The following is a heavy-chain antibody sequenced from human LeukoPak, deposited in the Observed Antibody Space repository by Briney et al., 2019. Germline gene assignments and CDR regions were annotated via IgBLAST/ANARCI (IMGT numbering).Heavy chain of an antibody. CDR1: GGSISSGGYY. Sequence: SETLSLTCTVSGGSISSGGYYWSWIRQPPGKGLEWIGYIYHSGSTYYNPSLKSRVTISVDRSKNQFSLKLSSVTAADTAVYYCARDYYDSDDYWGQGTLVTVSS. CDR3: ARDYYDSDDY. D-gene: IGHD3-22*01. CDR2: IYHSGST. J-gene: IGHJ4*02. V-gene: IGHV4-30-2*01.